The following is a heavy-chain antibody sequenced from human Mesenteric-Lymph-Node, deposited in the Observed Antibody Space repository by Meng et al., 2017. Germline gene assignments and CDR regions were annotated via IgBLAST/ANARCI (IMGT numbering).Heavy chain of an antibody. CDR2: IKQDGSET. Sequence: GESLKISCVASGFTFSSYWMSWVRQAPRKGLEWVANIKQDGSETYYVDSVKGRFTISRDNAKNSQYLQMNSLRAEDTAVYYCARVRIIRSRSTFEYWGQGTQVTVSS. CDR1: GFTFSSYW. V-gene: IGHV3-7*01. D-gene: IGHD2-2*01. J-gene: IGHJ4*02. CDR3: ARVRIIRSRSTFEY.